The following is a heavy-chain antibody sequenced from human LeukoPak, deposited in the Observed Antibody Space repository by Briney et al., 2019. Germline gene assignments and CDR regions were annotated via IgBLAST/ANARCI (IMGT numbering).Heavy chain of an antibody. J-gene: IGHJ4*02. D-gene: IGHD3-3*01. CDR1: GFTFSTYW. CDR2: IKQDGSEK. Sequence: PGGSLRLSCAASGFTFSTYWMSWVRQAPGKGLEWVATIKQDGSEKHYVDSLKGRLTISRDNAKNSLYLQMNSLRAEDTAVYYCARDRNTDFWSGYYTNYFDYWGQGTLVTVSS. CDR3: ARDRNTDFWSGYYTNYFDY. V-gene: IGHV3-7*01.